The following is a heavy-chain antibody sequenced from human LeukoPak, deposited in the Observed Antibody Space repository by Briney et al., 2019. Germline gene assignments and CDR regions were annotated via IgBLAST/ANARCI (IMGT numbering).Heavy chain of an antibody. Sequence: SETLSLTCTVSGGSISSSSYYWGWIRQPPGEGLEWIGSIYYNGSTYYNPSLKSRVTISVDTSKNQFSLKLSSVTAADTAVYYCARHGVYVQWLVRSRYNGVFDYWGQGTLVTVSS. D-gene: IGHD6-19*01. CDR2: IYYNGST. V-gene: IGHV4-39*01. CDR1: GGSISSSSYY. CDR3: ARHGVYVQWLVRSRYNGVFDY. J-gene: IGHJ4*02.